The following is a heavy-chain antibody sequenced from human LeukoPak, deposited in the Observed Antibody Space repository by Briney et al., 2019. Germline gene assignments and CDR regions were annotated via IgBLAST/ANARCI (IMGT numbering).Heavy chain of an antibody. CDR2: IYTSGST. D-gene: IGHD6-19*01. Sequence: SETLSLTCTVSGGSISSYYWSWIRQPAGKGLEWIGRIYTSGSTNYNPSLKSRVTMSVDTSKNQFSLKLSSVTAADTAVYYCARYSSGWYSGSSAFDIWGQGTMITVSS. V-gene: IGHV4-4*07. J-gene: IGHJ3*02. CDR1: GGSISSYY. CDR3: ARYSSGWYSGSSAFDI.